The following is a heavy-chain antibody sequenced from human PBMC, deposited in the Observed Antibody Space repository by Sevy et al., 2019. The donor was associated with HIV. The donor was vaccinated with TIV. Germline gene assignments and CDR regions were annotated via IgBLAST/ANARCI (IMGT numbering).Heavy chain of an antibody. CDR1: GGSISGDY. CDR3: ARTSPSYYYGMDV. Sequence: SETLSLTCTVSGGSISGDYWSWIRQPPGKGLEWIGYFYYTRSTNYNPSLKSRVLISRDTSKNQISLKLSSVTAADTAVYYCARTSPSYYYGMDVWGQGTTVTVSS. V-gene: IGHV4-59*01. J-gene: IGHJ6*02. CDR2: FYYTRST.